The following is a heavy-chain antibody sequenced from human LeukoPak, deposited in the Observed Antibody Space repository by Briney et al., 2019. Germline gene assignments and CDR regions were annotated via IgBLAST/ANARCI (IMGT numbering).Heavy chain of an antibody. D-gene: IGHD2-2*01. CDR1: GGSFSGYY. Sequence: PSETLSLTCAVYGGSFSGYYWSWIRQPLGKGLEWIGEINHSGSTNYNPSLKSRVTISVDTSKNQFSLKLSSVTAADTAVYYCARGVGKYQLRGFDPWGQGTLVTVSS. CDR3: ARGVGKYQLRGFDP. J-gene: IGHJ5*02. CDR2: INHSGST. V-gene: IGHV4-34*01.